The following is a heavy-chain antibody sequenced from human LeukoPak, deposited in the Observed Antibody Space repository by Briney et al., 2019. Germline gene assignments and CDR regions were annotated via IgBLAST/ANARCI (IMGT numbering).Heavy chain of an antibody. V-gene: IGHV4-61*02. CDR1: GGSISSGTYY. CDR2: IYASGST. CDR3: ARAPRRDGPYHP. J-gene: IGHJ5*02. Sequence: PSQTLSLTCTVSGGSISSGTYYWSWIRQPAGKGLEWIGRIYASGSTYYNPSLKSRVTISVDTSKNQFSLKLSSVTAADTAVYYCARAPRRDGPYHPWGQGTLVTVSS. D-gene: IGHD5-24*01.